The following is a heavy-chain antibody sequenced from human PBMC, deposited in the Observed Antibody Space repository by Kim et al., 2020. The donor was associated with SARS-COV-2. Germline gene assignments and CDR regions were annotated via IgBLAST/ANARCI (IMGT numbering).Heavy chain of an antibody. V-gene: IGHV3-48*04. CDR1: GFTFSSYS. J-gene: IGHJ4*02. D-gene: IGHD3-10*01. CDR3: ASDYGSGPYYFDY. Sequence: GGSLRLSCAASGFTFSSYSMNWVRQAPGKGLEWVSYISSSSSTIYYADSVKGRFTISRDNAKNSLYLQMNSLRAEDTAVYYCASDYGSGPYYFDYWGQGTLVSVSS. CDR2: ISSSSSTI.